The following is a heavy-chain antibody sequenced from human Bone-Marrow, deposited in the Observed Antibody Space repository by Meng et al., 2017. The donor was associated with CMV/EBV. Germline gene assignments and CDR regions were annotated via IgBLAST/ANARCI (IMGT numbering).Heavy chain of an antibody. V-gene: IGHV6-1*01. CDR3: AREYNWNYGY. J-gene: IGHJ4*02. CDR2: TYYRSQWKT. CDR1: GDSVSSDSGA. D-gene: IGHD1-7*01. Sequence: SQTLSLTCAISGDSVSSDSGAWNWIRQSPSRGLEWLGRTYYRSQWKTDYAVSVKSRMTIKSDTSKNQFSLQLNSVTPEDTAVYYCAREYNWNYGYWGQGTLVTVSS.